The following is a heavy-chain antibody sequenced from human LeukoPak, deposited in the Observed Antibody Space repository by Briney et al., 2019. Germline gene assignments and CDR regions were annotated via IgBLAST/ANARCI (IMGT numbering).Heavy chain of an antibody. V-gene: IGHV1-24*01. CDR2: FDPEDGET. D-gene: IGHD5-12*01. Sequence: ASVKVSCKVSGYTLTELSMHRVRQAPGKGLEWMGGFDPEDGETIYAQKFQGRVTMTEDTSTDTAYMELSSLRSEDTAVYYCATGMVATPNQDAFDIWGQGTMVTVSS. J-gene: IGHJ3*02. CDR3: ATGMVATPNQDAFDI. CDR1: GYTLTELS.